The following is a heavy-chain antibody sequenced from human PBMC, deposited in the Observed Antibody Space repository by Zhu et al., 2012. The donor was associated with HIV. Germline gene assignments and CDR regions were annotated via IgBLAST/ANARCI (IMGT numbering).Heavy chain of an antibody. CDR3: ARDGGGYDLGGNWFGPR. J-gene: IGHJ5*02. Sequence: QVQLQESGPGLVKPSETLSLTCAVSGYSISSGYYWGWIRQPPGKGLEWIGSIYHSGSTYYNPSLKSRVTISVDTAKNQFSLKLSSVTAADTVVYYCARDGGGYDLGGNWFGPRGAREPWSPSPQ. CDR1: GYSISSGYY. D-gene: IGHD5-12*01. CDR2: IYHSGST. V-gene: IGHV4-38-2*02.